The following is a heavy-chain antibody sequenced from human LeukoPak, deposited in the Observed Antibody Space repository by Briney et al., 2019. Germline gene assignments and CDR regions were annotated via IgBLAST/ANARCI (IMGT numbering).Heavy chain of an antibody. J-gene: IGHJ6*02. CDR2: IYTSGST. V-gene: IGHV4-4*07. CDR3: ARDQAIRSGYYSYYYYYGMDV. CDR1: GGSISSCY. D-gene: IGHD3-9*01. Sequence: SETLSLTCTVSGGSISSCYWSWIRQPAGKGLEWIGRIYTSGSTNYNPSLKSRVTMSVDTSKNQFSLKLSSVTAADTAVYYCARDQAIRSGYYSYYYYYGMDVWGQGTTVTVSS.